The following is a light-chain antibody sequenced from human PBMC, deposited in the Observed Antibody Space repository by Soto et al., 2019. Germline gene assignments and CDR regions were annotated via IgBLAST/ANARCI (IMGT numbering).Light chain of an antibody. CDR2: DGS. CDR1: STDIDNYNF. CDR3: CSQAGGYTSIL. Sequence: QSALTQPPSVSGSPGQSITISCSGTSTDIDNYNFVSWYQQHPGQAPTLIIYDGSERPSGVSSRFSGSRSDNTASLTISGLQAEDEADYYCCSQAGGYTSILFGGGTKLTVL. J-gene: IGLJ2*01. V-gene: IGLV2-23*01.